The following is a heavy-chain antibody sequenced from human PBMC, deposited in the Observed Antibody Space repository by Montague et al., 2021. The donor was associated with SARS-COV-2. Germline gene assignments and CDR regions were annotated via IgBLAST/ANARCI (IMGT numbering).Heavy chain of an antibody. J-gene: IGHJ4*02. CDR1: GASISSANDY. CDR3: ARGYQLRFLEWSSRQSTFDY. Sequence: TLSLTCSVSGASISSANDYWTWIRQPAGKGLEWIGHISTSGSSSYNPSLKSRVTISVDTSKNQFSLKLSSVTAADTAVYYCARGYQLRFLEWSSRQSTFDYWGQGTLVTVSS. D-gene: IGHD3-3*01. CDR2: ISTSGSS. V-gene: IGHV4-61*09.